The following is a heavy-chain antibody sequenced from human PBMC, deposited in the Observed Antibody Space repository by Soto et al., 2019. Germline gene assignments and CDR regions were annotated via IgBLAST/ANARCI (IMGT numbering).Heavy chain of an antibody. Sequence: ASVKVSCKASGYTFTSYDINWVRQATGQGLEWMGWMNPNSGNTGYAQKFQGRVTMTRNTSISTAYMELSSLRSEDTAVYYCARAAPHCSGGSCYDDPGPLHKSFDSLGQG. D-gene: IGHD2-15*01. CDR1: GYTFTSYD. CDR3: ARAAPHCSGGSCYDDPGPLHKSFDS. CDR2: MNPNSGNT. V-gene: IGHV1-8*01. J-gene: IGHJ3*01.